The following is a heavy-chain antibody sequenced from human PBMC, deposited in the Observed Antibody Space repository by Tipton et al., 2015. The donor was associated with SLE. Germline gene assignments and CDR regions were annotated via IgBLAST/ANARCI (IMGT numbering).Heavy chain of an antibody. CDR2: ISNNGGST. CDR1: GFTFSSYA. J-gene: IGHJ4*02. V-gene: IGHV3-64D*06. Sequence: GSLRLSCAASGFTFSSYAMHWVRQAPGKGLEYVSAISNNGGSTYYADSVKGRFTISRDNSKNTLYLQMSSLRAEDTAVYYCVKNYDFWSGYYKYYFDYWGQGTLVTVSS. CDR3: VKNYDFWSGYYKYYFDY. D-gene: IGHD3-3*01.